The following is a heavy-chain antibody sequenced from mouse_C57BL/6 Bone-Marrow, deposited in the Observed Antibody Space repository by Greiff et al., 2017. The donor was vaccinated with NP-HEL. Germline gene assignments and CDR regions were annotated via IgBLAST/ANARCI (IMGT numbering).Heavy chain of an antibody. CDR1: GFNIKDDY. D-gene: IGHD2-4*01. Sequence: EVQLQQSGAELVRPGASVKLSCTASGFNIKDDYMHWVKQRPEQGLEWIGWIDPENGDTEYASKFQGKATITADTSSNTAYLQLSSLTSEDTAVYYCTTYDSLAYWGQETLVTVSA. CDR3: TTYDSLAY. V-gene: IGHV14-4*01. J-gene: IGHJ3*01. CDR2: IDPENGDT.